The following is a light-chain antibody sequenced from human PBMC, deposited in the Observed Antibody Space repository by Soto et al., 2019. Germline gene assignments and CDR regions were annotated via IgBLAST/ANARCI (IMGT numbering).Light chain of an antibody. CDR1: SSDLGAYNY. J-gene: IGLJ2*01. Sequence: QSALTQPASVSGSPGQSITISCTGTSSDLGAYNYVSWYQQYPGKAPKLMIYDVSNRPSGVSNRFSGSKPDNTASLTISGLQAEDEADYFCSSYTTNSTCVFGGGTKLTVL. CDR3: SSYTTNSTCV. V-gene: IGLV2-14*01. CDR2: DVS.